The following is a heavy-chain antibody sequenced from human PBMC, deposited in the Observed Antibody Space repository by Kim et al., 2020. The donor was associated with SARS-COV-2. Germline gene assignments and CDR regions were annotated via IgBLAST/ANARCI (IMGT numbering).Heavy chain of an antibody. Sequence: ANYAQKFQGRVTITADESTSTAYMELSSLRSEDTAVYYCARVVQLVGFDYWGQGTLVTVSS. V-gene: IGHV1-69*01. D-gene: IGHD6-6*01. J-gene: IGHJ4*02. CDR2: A. CDR3: ARVVQLVGFDY.